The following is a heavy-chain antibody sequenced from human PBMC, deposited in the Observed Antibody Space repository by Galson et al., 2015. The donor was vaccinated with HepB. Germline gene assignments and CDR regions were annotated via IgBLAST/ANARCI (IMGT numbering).Heavy chain of an antibody. CDR2: ISGSGGST. CDR1: GFTFSSYA. CDR3: AKAYYDILTGYSDV. D-gene: IGHD3-9*01. J-gene: IGHJ6*04. Sequence: SLRLSCAASGFTFSSYAMSWVRQAPGKGLEWVSAISGSGGSTYYADSVKGRFTISRDNSKNTLYLQMNSLRAEDTAVYYCAKAYYDILTGYSDVWGKRTTVTVSS. V-gene: IGHV3-23*01.